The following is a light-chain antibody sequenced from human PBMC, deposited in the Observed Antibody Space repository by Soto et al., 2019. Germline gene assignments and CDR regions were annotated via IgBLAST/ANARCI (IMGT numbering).Light chain of an antibody. CDR2: AAS. CDR1: QGLSSW. Sequence: DIQMTQSPSSLSASVGDRVTITCRASQGLSSWLAWYQQKPEEAPKSLIYAASRLESGVPSRFSGSGSGTDFALTISSLQPEDFAVYYCQQRSNWPLTFGGGTKVDI. CDR3: QQRSNWPLT. J-gene: IGKJ4*01. V-gene: IGKV1D-16*01.